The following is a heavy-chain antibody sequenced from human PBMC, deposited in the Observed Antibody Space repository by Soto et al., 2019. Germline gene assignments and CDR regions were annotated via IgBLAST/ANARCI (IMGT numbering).Heavy chain of an antibody. CDR3: ARVIAAAGTLWFDP. Sequence: PSETLSLTCTVSGGSITSYFWSWIRQPPGGGLEWIGYIYYSGTTNYNPSLRSRVTISVDTSKNQFSLKLSSVTAADTAVYYCARVIAAAGTLWFDPWGQGTLVTVSS. V-gene: IGHV4-59*08. CDR2: IYYSGTT. J-gene: IGHJ5*02. D-gene: IGHD6-13*01. CDR1: GGSITSYF.